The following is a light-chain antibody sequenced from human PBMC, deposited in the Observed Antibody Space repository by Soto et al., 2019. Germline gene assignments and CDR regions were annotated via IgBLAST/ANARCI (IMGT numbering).Light chain of an antibody. CDR3: QQYGTSPPT. Sequence: EIVLTQSPGTLSLSPGERATLSCRASQSVSSSYLAWYQQKPGQAPRLLIHGASSRATGIPDRFSGSGSGTDFTLTISRLEPEEFAVYYCQQYGTSPPTFGQGTKVEIK. CDR2: GAS. J-gene: IGKJ1*01. CDR1: QSVSSSY. V-gene: IGKV3-20*01.